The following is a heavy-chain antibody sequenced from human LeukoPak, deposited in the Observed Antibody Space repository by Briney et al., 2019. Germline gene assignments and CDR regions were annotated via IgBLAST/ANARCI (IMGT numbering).Heavy chain of an antibody. D-gene: IGHD1-26*01. CDR3: ARVVVGGDNFFYY. V-gene: IGHV1-18*01. CDR1: GYSFTSYA. Sequence: ASVKVSCKASGYSFTSYAISWVRQAPGQGLEWMGWISAYNGNTDYAQKLQVRVTMTTDTPTSTAYMELRGLRSDDTAVYYCARVVVGGDNFFYYLGQGTLVTVSS. CDR2: ISAYNGNT. J-gene: IGHJ4*02.